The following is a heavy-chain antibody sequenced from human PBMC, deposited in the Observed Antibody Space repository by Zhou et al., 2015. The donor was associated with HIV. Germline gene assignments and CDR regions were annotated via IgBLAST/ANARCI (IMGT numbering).Heavy chain of an antibody. D-gene: IGHD1-26*01. CDR2: LNPHSGGT. V-gene: IGHV1-2*02. J-gene: IGHJ4*02. CDR1: GYTFTDYY. CDR3: TRGRWEVPDAY. Sequence: QVHLVQSGAEVKKPGASVKVSCRASGYTFTDYYMHWVRQAPGHGLEWMGWLNPHSGGTKYAQRFQGRVSVTRDTSTNTAYMEVSGLTADDTAIYYCTRGRWEVPDAYWGQGTLVTVSP.